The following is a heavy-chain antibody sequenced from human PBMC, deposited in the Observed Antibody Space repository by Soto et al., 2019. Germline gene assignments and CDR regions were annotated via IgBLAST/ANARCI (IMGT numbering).Heavy chain of an antibody. Sequence: QVQLVQSGAEVRKPGSSLRVSCKSSGATFSTTGISWVRQAPGQGLEWMGGIIPLFGTPKYARKFQGRVSITADESTNTVYMELNSLRPDDAAVYYWARASPVICGGDPCYRLDSSFDSWGQGSLVIVSS. CDR2: IIPLFGTP. CDR3: ARASPVICGGDPCYRLDSSFDS. CDR1: GATFSTTG. D-gene: IGHD2-21*02. V-gene: IGHV1-69*01. J-gene: IGHJ5*01.